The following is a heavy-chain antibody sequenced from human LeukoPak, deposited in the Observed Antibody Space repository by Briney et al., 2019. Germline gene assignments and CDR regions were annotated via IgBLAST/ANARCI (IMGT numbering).Heavy chain of an antibody. Sequence: ASVKVSCKVSGYTLTELSMHWVRQAPGQGLEWMGWINPNSGGTNYAQKFQGRVTMTRDTSISTAYMELSRLRSDDTAVYYCARELGLYCSSTSCYSEGGDPYDYWGQGTLVTVSS. D-gene: IGHD2-2*01. V-gene: IGHV1-2*02. J-gene: IGHJ4*02. CDR1: GYTLTELS. CDR2: INPNSGGT. CDR3: ARELGLYCSSTSCYSEGGDPYDY.